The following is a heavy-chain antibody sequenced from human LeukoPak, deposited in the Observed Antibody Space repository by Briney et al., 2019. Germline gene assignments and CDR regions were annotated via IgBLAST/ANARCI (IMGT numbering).Heavy chain of an antibody. J-gene: IGHJ4*02. V-gene: IGHV3-53*04. D-gene: IGHD5-18*01. Sequence: GGSLRLSCAASGFTVSTNCMTRVRQAPGKGLEWVSTIYSGGTTYYADSVMGRFTISRHNSRNTLYLQMNSLRAEDTAVYYCARVDTVMAYYFDLWGQGTLVTVSS. CDR2: IYSGGTT. CDR3: ARVDTVMAYYFDL. CDR1: GFTVSTNC.